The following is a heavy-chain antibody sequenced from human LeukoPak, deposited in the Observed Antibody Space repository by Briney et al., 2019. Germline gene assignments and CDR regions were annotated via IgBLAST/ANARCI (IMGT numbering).Heavy chain of an antibody. J-gene: IGHJ2*01. V-gene: IGHV3-33*01. Sequence: GGSLRLSCAASGFTFSSYGMHWVRQAPGKGLEWVAVIWYDGSNKYYADSVKGRFTISRDNSKNTLSLQMNSLRAEDTAVYYCAREERSSDWYFDLWGRGTLVTVSS. D-gene: IGHD3-10*01. CDR2: IWYDGSNK. CDR1: GFTFSSYG. CDR3: AREERSSDWYFDL.